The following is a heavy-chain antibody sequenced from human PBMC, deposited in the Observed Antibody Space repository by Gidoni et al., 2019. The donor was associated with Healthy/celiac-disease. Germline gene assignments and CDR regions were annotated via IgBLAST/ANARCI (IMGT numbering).Heavy chain of an antibody. J-gene: IGHJ3*02. CDR3: TQGGCGGSCYSTFDAFDI. V-gene: IGHV3-15*07. D-gene: IGHD2-15*01. CDR1: GFTFSNAW. CDR2: IKSKTDGGTT. Sequence: EVQLVESGGGLVKPGGSLRLSCAASGFTFSNAWMNWVRQAPGKGLEWVGRIKSKTDGGTTDYAAPVKGRFTISRDDSKNTLYLQMNSLKTEDTAVYYCTQGGCGGSCYSTFDAFDIWGQGTMVTVSS.